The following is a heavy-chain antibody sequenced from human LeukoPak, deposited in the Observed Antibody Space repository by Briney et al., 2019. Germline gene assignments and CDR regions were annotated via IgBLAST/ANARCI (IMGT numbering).Heavy chain of an antibody. Sequence: GGSLRLSCVASEFTFSNYWMHWVRQAPGKGLVWVSRIDSDGSSTTYADSVKGRFTISRGNAKNTLYLQMNSLTAEDTAVYYCARGFTIFGVVNDAFDIWGQGTMVTVSS. CDR2: IDSDGSST. CDR1: EFTFSNYW. J-gene: IGHJ3*02. V-gene: IGHV3-74*01. CDR3: ARGFTIFGVVNDAFDI. D-gene: IGHD3-3*01.